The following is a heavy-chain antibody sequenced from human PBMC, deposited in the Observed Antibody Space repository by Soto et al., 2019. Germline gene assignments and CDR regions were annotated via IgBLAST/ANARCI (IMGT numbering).Heavy chain of an antibody. CDR1: GGSISSGGYY. J-gene: IGHJ4*02. D-gene: IGHD3-22*01. V-gene: IGHV4-31*03. Sequence: SETLSLTCTVSGGSISSGGYYWSWIRQHPGKGLEWIGYIYYSGSTYYNPSLKSRVTISVDTSKNQFSLKLSSVTAADTAVYYCAREEFYDSSGYYDYWGQGTLVTVSS. CDR2: IYYSGST. CDR3: AREEFYDSSGYYDY.